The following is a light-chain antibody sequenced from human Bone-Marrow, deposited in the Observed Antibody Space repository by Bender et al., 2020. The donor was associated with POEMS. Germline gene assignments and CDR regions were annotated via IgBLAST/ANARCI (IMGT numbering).Light chain of an antibody. J-gene: IGLJ3*02. Sequence: QSALTQPASLSGSPGQSITISCTGTSSDVGSYNLVSWYKQYPGKAPTLLIYEVTERPSGVSYRFSGSKSGNTASLTISGLQAEDEADYHCCSYAGSSTLVFGGGTKLTVL. V-gene: IGLV2-23*02. CDR3: CSYAGSSTLV. CDR1: SSDVGSYNL. CDR2: EVT.